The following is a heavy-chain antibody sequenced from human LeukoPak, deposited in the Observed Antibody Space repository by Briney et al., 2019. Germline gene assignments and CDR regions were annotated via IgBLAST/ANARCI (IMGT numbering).Heavy chain of an antibody. CDR3: ARDLSYYGSGSSSFDY. CDR2: IIPIFGKA. V-gene: IGHV1-69*05. D-gene: IGHD3-10*01. CDR1: GGTFSSYA. J-gene: IGHJ4*02. Sequence: SVKVSCKASGGTFSSYAISWVRQAPGQGLEWMGGIIPIFGKANYAQKFQGRVTITTDESTSTTYMELSSLRSEDTAVYYCARDLSYYGSGSSSFDYWGQGTLVTVSS.